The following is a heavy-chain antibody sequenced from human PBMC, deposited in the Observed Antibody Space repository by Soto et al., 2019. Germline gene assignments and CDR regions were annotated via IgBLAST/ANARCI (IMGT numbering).Heavy chain of an antibody. D-gene: IGHD3-10*01. J-gene: IGHJ4*02. V-gene: IGHV4-39*01. CDR1: GGSISSSSYY. Sequence: SETLSLTCTVSGGSISSSSYYWGWIRQPPGKGLEWIGSIYYSGSTYYNPSLKSRVTISVDTSKNQFSLKLSSVTAADTAVYYCDRNTDIWFGDLLSAPQLDYWGQGTLVTVSS. CDR3: DRNTDIWFGDLLSAPQLDY. CDR2: IYYSGST.